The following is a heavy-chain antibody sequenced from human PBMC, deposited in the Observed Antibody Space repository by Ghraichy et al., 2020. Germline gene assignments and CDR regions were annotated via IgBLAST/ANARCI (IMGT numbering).Heavy chain of an antibody. CDR1: GFTLTNDW. J-gene: IGHJ4*02. V-gene: IGHV3-7*01. CDR2: INEDGGQR. CDR3: ATFDTSTN. D-gene: IGHD3-9*01. Sequence: GEALNISCTASGFTLTNDWMSWVRQAPGKELESVATINEDGGQRYYVDSVKGRFTISRDTANNALHLQMNSLRAEDTAVYYCATFDTSTNWGQGTLVTVSS.